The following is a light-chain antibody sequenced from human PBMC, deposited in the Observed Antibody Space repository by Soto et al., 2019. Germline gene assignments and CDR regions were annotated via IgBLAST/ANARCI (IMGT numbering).Light chain of an antibody. CDR3: QTWGTGFWV. V-gene: IGLV4-69*01. J-gene: IGLJ3*02. CDR2: LNSDGSH. Sequence: QPVLTQSPSASASLGASVKLTCTLSSGHSNYAIAWHQQQPEKGPRYLMKLNSDGSHSKGDGIPDRFSGSSSGAERYLTISRRQSEDEADYYCQTWGTGFWVFGGGTKVTVL. CDR1: SGHSNYA.